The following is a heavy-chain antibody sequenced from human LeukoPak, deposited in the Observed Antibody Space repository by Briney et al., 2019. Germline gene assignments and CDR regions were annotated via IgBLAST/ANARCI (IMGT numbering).Heavy chain of an antibody. CDR1: GGSFSGYY. V-gene: IGHV4-34*01. CDR3: ASTPYCYYYYMDV. J-gene: IGHJ6*03. Sequence: PSETLSLTCAVYGGSFSGYYWNWIRQPPGKGLEWIGEINHSGSTNYNPSLKSRVTISVDTSKNQFSLKLSSVTAADTAVYYCASTPYCYYYYMDVWGKGTTVTISS. CDR2: INHSGST.